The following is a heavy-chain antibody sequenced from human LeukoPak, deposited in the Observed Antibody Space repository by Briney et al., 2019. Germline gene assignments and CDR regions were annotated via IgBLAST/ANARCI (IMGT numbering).Heavy chain of an antibody. V-gene: IGHV1-24*01. CDR1: GYTLTELS. CDR2: FDPEDGET. J-gene: IGHJ4*02. D-gene: IGHD3-9*01. CDR3: ATEPFDFPARQFDY. Sequence: ASVKVSCKVSGYTLTELSMHWVRQAPGKGLEWMGGFDPEDGETIYAQKFQGRVTMTEDTSTDTAYMELSSLRSEDTAVYYCATEPFDFPARQFDYWGQETLVTVSS.